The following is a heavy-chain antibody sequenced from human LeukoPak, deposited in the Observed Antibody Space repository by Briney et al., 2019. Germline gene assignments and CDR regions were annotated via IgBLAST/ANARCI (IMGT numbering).Heavy chain of an antibody. CDR1: GGTFSSYT. D-gene: IGHD6-13*01. CDR2: IIPILGIA. Sequence: SVKVSCKASGGTFSSYTISWVRQAPGQGLEWMGRIIPILGIANYAQKFQGRVTITADKSTSTAYMELSSLRSEDTAVYYCARDHGASAAAAVRYFDLWGRGTLVTVSS. J-gene: IGHJ2*01. CDR3: ARDHGASAAAAVRYFDL. V-gene: IGHV1-69*04.